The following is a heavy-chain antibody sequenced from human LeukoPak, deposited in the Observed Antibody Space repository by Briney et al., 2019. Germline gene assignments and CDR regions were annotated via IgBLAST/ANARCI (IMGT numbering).Heavy chain of an antibody. D-gene: IGHD5-18*01. CDR2: IYYDGST. V-gene: IGHV4-59*01. Sequence: SETLSLTCTVSGGPIGSFYWSWIRQPPGKGLEWIAYIYYDGSTIYNPSLKSRVTISIDTSKNQFSLKLSSVTAADTAVYYCAGGRVWLAFDSWGQGTLLTVSS. CDR3: AGGRVWLAFDS. CDR1: GGPIGSFY. J-gene: IGHJ4*02.